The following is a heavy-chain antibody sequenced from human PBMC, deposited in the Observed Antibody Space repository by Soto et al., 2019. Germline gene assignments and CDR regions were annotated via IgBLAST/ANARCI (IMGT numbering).Heavy chain of an antibody. Sequence: SVKVSCKASGGTFSSYAISWVRQAPGQGLEWMGGIIPIFGTANYAQKFQGRVTITADESTSTAYMELSSLRSEDTAVYYCARGGVVGSQGCLVSGYLVHYGMDVWGQGTTVTVSS. CDR1: GGTFSSYA. J-gene: IGHJ6*02. CDR2: IIPIFGTA. D-gene: IGHD3-22*01. CDR3: ARGGVVGSQGCLVSGYLVHYGMDV. V-gene: IGHV1-69*13.